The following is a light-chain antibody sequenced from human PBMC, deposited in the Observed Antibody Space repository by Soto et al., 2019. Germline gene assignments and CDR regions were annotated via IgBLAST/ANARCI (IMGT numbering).Light chain of an antibody. V-gene: IGKV1-39*01. Sequence: GDRVTITCRASQSIGRYLNWYQEKPGKAPNVVIFTASSLQSGVPSRFNGSGSGTEFTLTISSLQPEDFANYYCQKSYSIPITCGQGTRREIK. J-gene: IGKJ5*01. CDR1: QSIGRY. CDR2: TAS. CDR3: QKSYSIPIT.